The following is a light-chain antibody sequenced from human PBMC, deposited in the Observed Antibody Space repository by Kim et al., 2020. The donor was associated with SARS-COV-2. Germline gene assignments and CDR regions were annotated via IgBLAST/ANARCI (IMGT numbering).Light chain of an antibody. CDR1: QSVTSSF. J-gene: IGKJ2*01. V-gene: IGKV3-20*01. CDR2: GAS. Sequence: EIVLTQSPGTLSLSPGERATLSCRASQSVTSSFLDWYQQRPGQAPRLLIYGASNRAAGFPDRFSGSGSGTDFTLTISRLEPEDVAVYYCQQYGISPYTFGQGTKLEI. CDR3: QQYGISPYT.